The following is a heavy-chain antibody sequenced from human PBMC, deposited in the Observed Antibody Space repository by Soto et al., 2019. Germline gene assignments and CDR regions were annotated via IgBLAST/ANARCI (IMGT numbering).Heavy chain of an antibody. CDR2: ISGSGAVT. D-gene: IGHD2-2*01. V-gene: IGHV3-23*01. J-gene: IGHJ3*02. Sequence: EVQLLESGGDLVQPGGSLRLSCAASGLTFSSYAMSWVRQAPGKGLEWVSAISGSGAVTYYADSVKGRFTISRDNSKNTLYLQMNSLRAEDTAVYYCAKDKGCTSTTCHWNAFDIWGQGTMVTVSS. CDR3: AKDKGCTSTTCHWNAFDI. CDR1: GLTFSSYA.